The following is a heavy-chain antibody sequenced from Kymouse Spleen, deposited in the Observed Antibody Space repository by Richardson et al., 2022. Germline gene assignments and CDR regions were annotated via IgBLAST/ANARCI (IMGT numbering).Heavy chain of an antibody. CDR2: INHSGST. CDR3: ARFSGYSYGFDY. Sequence: QVQLQQWGAGLLKPSETLSLTCAVYGGSFSGYYWSWIRQPPGKGLEWIGEINHSGSTNYNPSLKSRVTISVDTSKNQFSLKLSSVTAADTAVYYCARFSGYSYGFDYWGQGTLVTVSS. J-gene: IGHJ4*02. V-gene: IGHV4-34*01. D-gene: IGHD5-18,IGHD5-18*01. CDR1: GGSFSGYY.